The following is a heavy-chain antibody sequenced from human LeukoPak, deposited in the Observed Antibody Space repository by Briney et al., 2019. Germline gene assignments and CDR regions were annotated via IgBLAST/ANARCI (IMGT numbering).Heavy chain of an antibody. CDR2: VNHSGST. CDR3: ARAFIAVAGSPPRWFDY. CDR1: GGSFSGYY. J-gene: IGHJ4*02. D-gene: IGHD6-19*01. Sequence: SETLSLTCAVYGGSFSGYYWSWIRQPPGKGLEWIGEVNHSGSTNYNPSLKSRVTISVDTSKIQFSLKLSSVTAADTAVYYCARAFIAVAGSPPRWFDYWGQGTLVTVSS. V-gene: IGHV4-34*01.